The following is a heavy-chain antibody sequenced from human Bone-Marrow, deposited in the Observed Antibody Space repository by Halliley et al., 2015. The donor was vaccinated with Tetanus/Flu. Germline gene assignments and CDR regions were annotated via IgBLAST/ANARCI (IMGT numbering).Heavy chain of an antibody. J-gene: IGHJ4*02. D-gene: IGHD5-18*01. V-gene: IGHV3-30*18. CDR3: AKDQGSGYTYGLPDY. CDR1: GFTFSSYG. Sequence: CAASGFTFSSYGMHWVRQAPGKGLQWVAVVSYDGSYKYYADSVKGRFTISRDNSKSTLFLQMNGLRAEDTAVYYCAKDQGSGYTYGLPDYWGQGTLVTVSS. CDR2: VSYDGSYK.